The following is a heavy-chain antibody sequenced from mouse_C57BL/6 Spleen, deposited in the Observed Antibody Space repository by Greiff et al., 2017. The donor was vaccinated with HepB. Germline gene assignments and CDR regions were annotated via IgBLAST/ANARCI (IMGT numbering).Heavy chain of an antibody. CDR3: AISGYYDYHFAY. V-gene: IGHV1-74*01. CDR2: IHPSDSDT. D-gene: IGHD2-4*01. CDR1: GYTFTSYW. Sequence: QVQLKQPGAELVKPGASVKVSCKASGYTFTSYWMHWVKQRPGQGLEWIGRIHPSDSDTNYNQKFKGKATLTVDKSSSTAYMQLSSLTSEDSAVYYCAISGYYDYHFAYWGQGTLVTVSA. J-gene: IGHJ3*01.